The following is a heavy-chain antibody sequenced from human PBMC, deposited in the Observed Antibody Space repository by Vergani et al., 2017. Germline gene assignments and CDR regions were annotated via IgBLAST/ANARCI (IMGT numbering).Heavy chain of an antibody. J-gene: IGHJ6*03. CDR3: ARALEIVVVPAAIRYYYYMDV. D-gene: IGHD2-2*01. Sequence: QVQLVQSGAEVKKPGSSVKVSCKASGGTFSSYAISWVRQAPGQGLEWMGGIIPIFGTANYAQEFQGRVTITADESTSTAYMELSSLRAEDTAVYYCARALEIVVVPAAIRYYYYMDVWGKGTTVTVSS. CDR2: IIPIFGTA. CDR1: GGTFSSYA. V-gene: IGHV1-69*12.